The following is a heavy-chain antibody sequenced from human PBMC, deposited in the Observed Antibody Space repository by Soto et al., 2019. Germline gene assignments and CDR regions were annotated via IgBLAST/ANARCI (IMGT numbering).Heavy chain of an antibody. CDR2: IYCDDDK. D-gene: IGHD3-3*01. Sequence: QITLKESGPTVVKPTETLTLTCTFSGFSLTTSGVGVGWVRQSPGKAPEWLALIYCDDDKRYSTSIKSRLTITKDTSKNQVVLAMANVDPADTATYYCAHRVLRTVFGLVTTTAIYFDFWGQGTPVVVSS. CDR1: GFSLTTSGVG. V-gene: IGHV2-5*02. J-gene: IGHJ4*02. CDR3: AHRVLRTVFGLVTTTAIYFDF.